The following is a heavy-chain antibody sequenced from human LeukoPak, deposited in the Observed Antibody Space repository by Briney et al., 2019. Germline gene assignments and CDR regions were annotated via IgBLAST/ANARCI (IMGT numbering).Heavy chain of an antibody. CDR2: IRSKAYGGTA. V-gene: IGHV3-49*04. CDR3: TTDYDILTGYYGYFDY. Sequence: GGSLRLSCTASGFTFGDYAMTWVRQAPGKGLEWVGFIRSKAYGGTAEYAASVKGRFAISRDDSKNTLYLQMNSLKTEDTAVYYCTTDYDILTGYYGYFDYWGQGTLVTVSS. D-gene: IGHD3-9*01. CDR1: GFTFGDYA. J-gene: IGHJ4*02.